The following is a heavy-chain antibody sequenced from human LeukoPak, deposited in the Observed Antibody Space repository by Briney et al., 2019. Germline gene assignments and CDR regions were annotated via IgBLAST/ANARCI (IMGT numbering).Heavy chain of an antibody. J-gene: IGHJ3*02. CDR1: GFTFSSYA. CDR3: AKGTPMTTVTTSWDDAFDI. CDR2: ISGSGGST. V-gene: IGHV3-23*01. Sequence: GGSLRLSCAASGFTFSSYAMSWVRQAPGKGREWVSAISGSGGSTYYADSVKGRFTISRDNSKNTLYLQMNSLRAEDTAVYYCAKGTPMTTVTTSWDDAFDIWGQGTMVTVSS. D-gene: IGHD4-11*01.